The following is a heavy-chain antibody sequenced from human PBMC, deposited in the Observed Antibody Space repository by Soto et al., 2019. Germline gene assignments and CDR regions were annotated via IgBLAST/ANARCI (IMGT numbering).Heavy chain of an antibody. CDR3: ARVEMATNSNWFDP. Sequence: QVQLVQSGAEVKKPGSSVKVSCKASGGTFSSYTISWVRQAPGQGLEWMGRIIPILGIANYAQKFQGRVTITADKSTSTAYMELSSRRSEDTAVYYCARVEMATNSNWFDPWGQGTLVTVSS. CDR2: IIPILGIA. CDR1: GGTFSSYT. J-gene: IGHJ5*02. D-gene: IGHD5-12*01. V-gene: IGHV1-69*02.